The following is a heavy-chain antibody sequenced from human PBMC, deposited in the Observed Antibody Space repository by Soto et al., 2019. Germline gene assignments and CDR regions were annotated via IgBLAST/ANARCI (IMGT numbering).Heavy chain of an antibody. J-gene: IGHJ4*02. CDR2: ISSSSSYI. V-gene: IGHV3-21*01. D-gene: IGHD6-19*01. Sequence: GGSLRLSCAASGFTFSSYSMNWVRQAPGKGLEWVSSISSSSSYIYYADSVKGRFTISRDNAKNSLYLQMNSLRAEDTAVYYCARSYSSGWEFDYWGQGTQVTVSS. CDR3: ARSYSSGWEFDY. CDR1: GFTFSSYS.